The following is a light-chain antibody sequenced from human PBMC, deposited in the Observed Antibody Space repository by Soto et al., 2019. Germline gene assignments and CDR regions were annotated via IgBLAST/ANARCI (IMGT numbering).Light chain of an antibody. Sequence: EIVLTQSPATLSLSPGERATLSCRASQSVNDYLAWYQQKPGQAPSLHIYGASNRATGIPVRFSGSGSGTDFPLTISSLEPEDFAVYYCQHRGRWPRTFGQGTQLEIK. CDR1: QSVNDY. CDR2: GAS. CDR3: QHRGRWPRT. J-gene: IGKJ2*01. V-gene: IGKV3-11*01.